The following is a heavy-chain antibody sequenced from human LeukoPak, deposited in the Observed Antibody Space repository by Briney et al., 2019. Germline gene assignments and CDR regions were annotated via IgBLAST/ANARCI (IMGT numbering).Heavy chain of an antibody. CDR3: ARPMTTVTTYYYYYGMDV. V-gene: IGHV3-30-3*01. D-gene: IGHD4-17*01. CDR2: ISYDGSNK. J-gene: IGHJ6*02. Sequence: PGGSLRLSCAASGFTFSSYAMHWVRQAPGKGLEWVAVISYDGSNKYYADSVRGRFTISRDNSKNTLYLQMNSLRAEDTAVYYCARPMTTVTTYYYYYGMDVWGQGTTVTVSS. CDR1: GFTFSSYA.